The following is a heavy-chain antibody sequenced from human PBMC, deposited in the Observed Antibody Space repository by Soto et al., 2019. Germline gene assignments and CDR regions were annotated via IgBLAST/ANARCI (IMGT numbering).Heavy chain of an antibody. Sequence: SETLSLTCTVSGGSISSYYWSWIRQPPGKGLEWIGYIYYSGSTNYNPSLKSRVTISVDTSKNQFSLKLSSVTAADTAVYYCARTVVATRFFDYWGQGTLVTVSS. D-gene: IGHD5-12*01. CDR1: GGSISSYY. CDR2: IYYSGST. V-gene: IGHV4-59*01. J-gene: IGHJ4*02. CDR3: ARTVVATRFFDY.